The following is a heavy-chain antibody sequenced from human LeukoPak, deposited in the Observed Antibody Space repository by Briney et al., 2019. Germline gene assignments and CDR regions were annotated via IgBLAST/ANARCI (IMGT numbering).Heavy chain of an antibody. CDR2: IRYDGSNK. D-gene: IGHD5-24*01. J-gene: IGHJ6*03. CDR3: AKESRGYNLFYYYYMDV. Sequence: PGGSLRLSCAASGFTFSSYGMHWVRQAPGKGLEWVAFIRYDGSNKYYADSVKGRFTISRDNSKNTLYLQRNRLRAEDRAVCYGAKESRGYNLFYYYYMDVWGKGTTVTVSS. V-gene: IGHV3-30*02. CDR1: GFTFSSYG.